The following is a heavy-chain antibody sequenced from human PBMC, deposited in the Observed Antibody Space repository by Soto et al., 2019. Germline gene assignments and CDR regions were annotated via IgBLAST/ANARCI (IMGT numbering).Heavy chain of an antibody. CDR1: GFTFDDYG. CDR3: ARSSGYSSSRWVDY. CDR2: SNWNGGST. V-gene: IGHV3-20*04. J-gene: IGHJ4*02. Sequence: EVQLVESGGGVVRPWGSLRLSCAASGFTFDDYGMRWVRKSPGKGLEWVSGSNWNGGSTGYAFSVKGRFTISRDNAKNSLYLQMNSLRSEDTALYYCARSSGYSSSRWVDYWGQGTLVTVSS. D-gene: IGHD6-6*01.